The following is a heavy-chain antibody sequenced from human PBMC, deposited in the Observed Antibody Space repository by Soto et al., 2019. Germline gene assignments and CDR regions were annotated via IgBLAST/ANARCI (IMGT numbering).Heavy chain of an antibody. CDR3: ARDHTPNRSVAGRKDAYDI. Sequence: PGRPIRLSCAAFEFTIGDYAIHWVRKAPGKGLEWVAVIWHDGSNTYYAASVKGRFTISRDNSKNPLYLQMTSLRAEDTAVYYCARDHTPNRSVAGRKDAYDIWGQGTMVTVSS. CDR2: IWHDGSNT. D-gene: IGHD5-12*01. CDR1: EFTIGDYA. V-gene: IGHV3-33*08. J-gene: IGHJ3*02.